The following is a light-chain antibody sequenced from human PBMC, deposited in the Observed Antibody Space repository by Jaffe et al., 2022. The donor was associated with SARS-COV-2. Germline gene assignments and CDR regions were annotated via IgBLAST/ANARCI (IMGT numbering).Light chain of an antibody. V-gene: IGKV3-15*01. CDR3: QHYKSWPIT. CDR2: AAS. CDR1: QSVSSS. Sequence: EIVLTQSPATLSVSPGERATLSCRASQSVSSSLAWYQQNPGQAPRLLIYAASTRATGIPARFSGSGSGTEFTLTISSLQSEDFAVYYCQHYKSWPITFGGGTKVEIK. J-gene: IGKJ4*01.